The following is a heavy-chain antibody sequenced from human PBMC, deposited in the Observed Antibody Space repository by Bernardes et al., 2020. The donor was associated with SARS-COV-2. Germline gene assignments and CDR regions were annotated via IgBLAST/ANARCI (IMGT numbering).Heavy chain of an antibody. CDR2: TNGYGSTT. CDR3: VRGTRNYYGMDV. CDR1: GLTLSNYW. Sequence: GWSLRLSCVAFGLTLSNYWLHWARQASGHGLVWLLQTNGYGSTTNNADSVKGRFTISRDNAKNTLYLQLNSLRAEDTAVYSCVRGTRNYYGMDVWGQGTTVTVSS. D-gene: IGHD2-15*01. J-gene: IGHJ6*02. V-gene: IGHV3-74*01.